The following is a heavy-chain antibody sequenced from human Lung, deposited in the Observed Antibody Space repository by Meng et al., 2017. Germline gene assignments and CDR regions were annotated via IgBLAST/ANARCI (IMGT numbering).Heavy chain of an antibody. CDR1: GFSFTDAW. CDR3: ATGAAAADH. Sequence: VQLGVSGGGLVKPGGSLGLSCVASGFSFTDAWMSWVRQAPGKGLEWVGRIKSNSDGGTTDYAAPVKGRFTISRDDSKNTLYLQMNSLITEDTAVYFCATGAAAADHWGQGTLVTVSS. D-gene: IGHD6-13*01. J-gene: IGHJ4*02. V-gene: IGHV3-15*01. CDR2: IKSNSDGGTT.